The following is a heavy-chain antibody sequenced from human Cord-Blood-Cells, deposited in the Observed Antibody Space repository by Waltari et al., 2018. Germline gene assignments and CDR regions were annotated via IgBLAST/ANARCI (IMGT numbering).Heavy chain of an antibody. J-gene: IGHJ4*02. V-gene: IGHV4-34*01. CDR3: ARGLAIAAAGNRGLGY. CDR1: GGSFSGYY. Sequence: QVQLQPWGAGLLKPSETLSLPCAVSGGSFSGYYWSWFRQPPGKGLEWIGELNHSGITNYNPSLKSRVTISVDTSKNQFSLKLSSVTAADTAVYYCARGLAIAAAGNRGLGYWGQGTLVTVSS. D-gene: IGHD6-13*01. CDR2: LNHSGIT.